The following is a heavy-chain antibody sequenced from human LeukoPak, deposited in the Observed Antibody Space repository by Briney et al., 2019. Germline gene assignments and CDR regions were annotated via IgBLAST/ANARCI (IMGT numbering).Heavy chain of an antibody. CDR1: GGSISSGGYY. J-gene: IGHJ6*03. CDR2: IYYSGST. CDR3: ARVPYSYDFWSGYPPYYYYYMDV. D-gene: IGHD3-3*01. Sequence: PSETLSLTCTVSGGSISSGGYYWSWIRQHPGKGLEWIGYIYYSGSTYYNPSLKSRVTISVDTPKNQFSLKLSSVTAADTAVYYCARVPYSYDFWSGYPPYYYYYMDVWGKGTTVTVSS. V-gene: IGHV4-31*03.